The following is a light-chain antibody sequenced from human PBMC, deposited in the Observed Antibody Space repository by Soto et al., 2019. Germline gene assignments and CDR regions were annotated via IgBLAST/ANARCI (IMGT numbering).Light chain of an antibody. CDR3: TAWDDSLSGRV. Sequence: QSVLTQPPSASGTPGQRVTISCSGSTSNSGTNYVYWYQQLPGTAPKLLMYSNNQRPSGVPDRFSGSRSGTSASLAISGLQSEDEAVYYCTAWDDSLSGRVFGGGTQLTVL. CDR2: SNN. V-gene: IGLV1-47*02. J-gene: IGLJ2*01. CDR1: TSNSGTNY.